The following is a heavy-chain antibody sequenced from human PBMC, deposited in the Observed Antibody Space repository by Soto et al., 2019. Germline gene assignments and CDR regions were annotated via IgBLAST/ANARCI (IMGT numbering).Heavy chain of an antibody. CDR3: ARQKGDTAPCDY. D-gene: IGHD5-18*01. CDR1: GGTFSSYA. V-gene: IGHV1-69*12. CDR2: IIPIFGTA. J-gene: IGHJ4*02. Sequence: QVQLVQSGAEVKKPGSSVKVSCKASGGTFSSYAISWVRQAPGQGLEWMGGIIPIFGTANYAQKFQGRVTSTGDESTGTAYRELSSLRAEDTAVYYWARQKGDTAPCDYWGQGTLVTVSS.